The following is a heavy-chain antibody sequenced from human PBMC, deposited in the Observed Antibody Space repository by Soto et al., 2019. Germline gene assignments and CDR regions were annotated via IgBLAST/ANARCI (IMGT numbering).Heavy chain of an antibody. CDR1: GGPFPRGGYY. V-gene: IGHV4-31*03. CDR3: ARGDSQVSSVFDY. D-gene: IGHD3-16*01. Sequence: PSETLSLTCTVSGGPFPRGGYYWSWIRQEPGKGLEWIGYIYYNGDTSYNPSLRSRVTISADTSKTQFSLNLSSVTSADTAVYCCARGDSQVSSVFDYWGQGMLVTVSS. J-gene: IGHJ4*02. CDR2: IYYNGDT.